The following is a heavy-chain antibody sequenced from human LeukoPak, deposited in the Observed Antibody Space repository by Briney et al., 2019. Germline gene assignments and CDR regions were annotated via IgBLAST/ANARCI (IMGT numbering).Heavy chain of an antibody. CDR2: ISYIVST. J-gene: IGHJ3*02. CDR3: ARDLVTVTKGFDI. D-gene: IGHD4-17*01. V-gene: IGHV4-59*11. Sequence: PSETLSLTCAVSDDSFSSHYWTWIRQPPGKGLEWIGYISYIVSTNYNPSLKSRVTISIDTSKNQFSLKLSSVTAADTAVYYCARDLVTVTKGFDIWGQGTMVSVSS. CDR1: DDSFSSHY.